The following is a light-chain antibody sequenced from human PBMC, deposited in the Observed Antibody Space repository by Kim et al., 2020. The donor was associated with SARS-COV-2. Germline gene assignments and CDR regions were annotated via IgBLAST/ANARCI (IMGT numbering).Light chain of an antibody. CDR3: QQYNSFPYT. Sequence: DIQMTQSPSTLSASVGDRVTITCRASQSISSWLAWYQQKPGKAPKLLIYKASSLESGVPSRFSGSGSGTEFTLTISSLQPDDFATYYCQQYNSFPYTFGQGTKLEIK. J-gene: IGKJ2*01. V-gene: IGKV1-5*03. CDR1: QSISSW. CDR2: KAS.